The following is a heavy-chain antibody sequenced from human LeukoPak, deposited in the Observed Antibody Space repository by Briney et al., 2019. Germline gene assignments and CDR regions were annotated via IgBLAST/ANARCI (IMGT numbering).Heavy chain of an antibody. CDR2: MNPNSGNT. V-gene: IGHV1-8*01. CDR3: ARGLYTPKSRGRMYYFDY. D-gene: IGHD4-11*01. CDR1: GYTFTSYD. Sequence: GASVKVSCKASGYTFTSYDINWVRQATGQGPEWMGWMNPNSGNTGYAQKFQGRVTMTRNTSISTAYMELSSLRSEDTAVYYCARGLYTPKSRGRMYYFDYWGQGTLVTVSS. J-gene: IGHJ4*02.